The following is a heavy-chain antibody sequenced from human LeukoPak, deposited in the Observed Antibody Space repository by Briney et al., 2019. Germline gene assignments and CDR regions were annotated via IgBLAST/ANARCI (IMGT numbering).Heavy chain of an antibody. CDR2: IKQDGSEK. J-gene: IGHJ4*02. V-gene: IGHV3-7*03. CDR3: AIHSSSWYDYFDY. CDR1: GFTFSSYW. Sequence: GGSLRLSCAASGFTFSSYWMSWVRQAPGKGLEWVANIKQDGSEKYYVDSVKGRFTISRDNAKNSLYLQMNSLRAEDTAVYYCAIHSSSWYDYFDYWGQGTLATVSS. D-gene: IGHD6-13*01.